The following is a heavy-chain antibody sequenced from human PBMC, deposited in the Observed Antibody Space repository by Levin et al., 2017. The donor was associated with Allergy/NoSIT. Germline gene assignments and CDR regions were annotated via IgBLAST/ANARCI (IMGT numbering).Heavy chain of an antibody. V-gene: IGHV3-21*01. J-gene: IGHJ4*02. CDR2: ITSSGGYI. CDR1: RFSLSVYN. Sequence: GGSLRLSCVASRFSLSVYNMNWVRQAPGKGLEWVSSITSSGGYIYYADSVKGRFTISRDNDENSLYLQMDSLRAEDTAVYYCARTKHDILTGNFDSWGQGTLVTVSS. D-gene: IGHD3-9*01. CDR3: ARTKHDILTGNFDS.